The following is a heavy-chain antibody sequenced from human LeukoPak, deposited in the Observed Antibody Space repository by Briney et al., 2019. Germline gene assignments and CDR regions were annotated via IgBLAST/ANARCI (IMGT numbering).Heavy chain of an antibody. CDR2: IYHSGST. CDR3: ARRRDSGYYHA. J-gene: IGHJ5*02. CDR1: GYSISSGYY. Sequence: SSETLSLTCAVSGYSISSGYYWGWIRQPPGKGLEWIGSIYHSGSTYYNPSPKSRVTISVDTSKNQFSLKLSSVTAADTAVYYCARRRDSGYYHAWGQGTPVTVSS. V-gene: IGHV4-38-2*01. D-gene: IGHD3-22*01.